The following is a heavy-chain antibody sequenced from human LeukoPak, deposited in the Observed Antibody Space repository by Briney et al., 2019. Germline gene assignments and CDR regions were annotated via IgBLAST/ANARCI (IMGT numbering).Heavy chain of an antibody. J-gene: IGHJ5*02. CDR1: GGSISSTNW. CDR2: INHSGST. Sequence: PSETLSLTCAVSGGSISSTNWWNCVRQPPGKGLEWIGEINHSGSTNYNPSLKSRVTLSVDKSKNQFSLKLSSVTAADTAIYYCARARKENYYDSSGRWFDRWGQGTLVTVSS. V-gene: IGHV4-4*02. CDR3: ARARKENYYDSSGRWFDR. D-gene: IGHD3-22*01.